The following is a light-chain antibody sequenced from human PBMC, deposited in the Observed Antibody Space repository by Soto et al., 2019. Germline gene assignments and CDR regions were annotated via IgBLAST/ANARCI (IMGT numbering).Light chain of an antibody. CDR1: QSVSAGH. Sequence: EIVLTQSPGTLSFSPGERATLSCRASQSVSAGHLAWYQQKPGQAPRLLIYGASTRATGIPARFSGSGSGTEFTLTISSLESEDFAVYYCQQYDNWPPWTFGQGTKVDIK. J-gene: IGKJ1*01. CDR2: GAS. V-gene: IGKV3-15*01. CDR3: QQYDNWPPWT.